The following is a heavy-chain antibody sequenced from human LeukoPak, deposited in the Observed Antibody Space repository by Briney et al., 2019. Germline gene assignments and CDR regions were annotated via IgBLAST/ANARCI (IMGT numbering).Heavy chain of an antibody. Sequence: GGSLRLSCAASGFTFSSYAIYWVRQAPGKGLEWVAVISHDGTKEYYADSVKGRFTISRDNPKNTLYLQMNSLRVEDTAVYYCARPRKWFYFYGMDVWGQGTTVTVSS. CDR3: ARPRKWFYFYGMDV. V-gene: IGHV3-30*04. CDR2: ISHDGTKE. CDR1: GFTFSSYA. J-gene: IGHJ6*02. D-gene: IGHD3-22*01.